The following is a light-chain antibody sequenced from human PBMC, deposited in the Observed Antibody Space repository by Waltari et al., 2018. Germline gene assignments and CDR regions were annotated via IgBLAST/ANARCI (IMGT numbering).Light chain of an antibody. CDR3: AAWDDSLNGHWV. CDR2: RSD. CDR1: TSNIGSNL. J-gene: IGLJ3*02. V-gene: IGLV1-44*01. Sequence: QSVLTQPPSASGTPGQRVTISCSGSTSNIGSNLVNWYQQLPGKAPKRLIYRSDQRPSGVPDRFSGSKSGTSASLAISGLQSEDEADYYCAAWDDSLNGHWVFGGGTKVTVL.